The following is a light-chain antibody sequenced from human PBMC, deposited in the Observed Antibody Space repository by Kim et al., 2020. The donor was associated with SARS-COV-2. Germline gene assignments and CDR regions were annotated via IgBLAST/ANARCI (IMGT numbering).Light chain of an antibody. Sequence: LTQPPSASGTPGQRVTISCSGSSSNIGNNYLYWYQQLPGTAPKLLIYNSQRPSGVPDRFSGSKSGTSASLAISGLRSEDEGDYYCAAWDDSLSGVVFGGGTQLTVL. J-gene: IGLJ2*01. CDR2: NS. CDR1: SSNIGNNY. V-gene: IGLV1-47*01. CDR3: AAWDDSLSGVV.